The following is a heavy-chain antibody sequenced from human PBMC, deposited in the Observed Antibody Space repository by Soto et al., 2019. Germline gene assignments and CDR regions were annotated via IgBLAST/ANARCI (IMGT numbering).Heavy chain of an antibody. D-gene: IGHD2-21*01. CDR2: IYVTGAV. CDR1: GAALNSGNYY. V-gene: IGHV4-31*03. J-gene: IGHJ5*02. Sequence: ILSLTFSVSGAALNSGNYYGSGIRQVPGKGLEWIGHIYVTGAVDYNPSLRDRITISQDTSERQFSLNLRLVTAADTAVYYCARIRIATNNYKWFDPWGQGTLVTVSS. CDR3: ARIRIATNNYKWFDP.